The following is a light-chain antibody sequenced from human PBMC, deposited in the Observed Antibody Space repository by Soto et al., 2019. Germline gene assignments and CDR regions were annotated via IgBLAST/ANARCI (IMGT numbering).Light chain of an antibody. V-gene: IGKV3-20*01. CDR1: QSISSW. CDR2: GAS. CDR3: QQYTGPPTT. J-gene: IGKJ5*01. Sequence: TQSPSTLSASLGDRVTITCRASQSISSWLAWYQQKPGQAPRLLIYGASTRAAGIPDRFSGSGSGTDFTLTITRLEPEDSAVYFCQQYTGPPTTFGQGTRLEIK.